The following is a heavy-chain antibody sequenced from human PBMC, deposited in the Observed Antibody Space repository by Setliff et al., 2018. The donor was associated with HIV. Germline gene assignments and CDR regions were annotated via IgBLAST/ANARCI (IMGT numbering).Heavy chain of an antibody. V-gene: IGHV4-39*02. CDR2: IYSSGDS. D-gene: IGHD3-9*01. CDR3: ARDTTYYDMSGYSYMGV. Sequence: SETLSLTCTVTGGSISSNNFYWGWIRQPPGKGLEWIGTIYSSGDSFYDPSLKSRVTTSIDSSKNQFSLKLSSVTAADTAVYYCARDTTYYDMSGYSYMGVWGKGTTVTVSS. J-gene: IGHJ6*03. CDR1: GGSISSNNFY.